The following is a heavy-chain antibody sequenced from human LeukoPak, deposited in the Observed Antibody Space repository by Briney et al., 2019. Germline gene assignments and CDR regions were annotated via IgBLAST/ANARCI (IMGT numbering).Heavy chain of an antibody. CDR3: ARGPLLASTFDY. CDR2: IIPIFGTA. V-gene: IGHV1-69*06. Sequence: ASVKVSCKASGGTFSSYAFSWVRQAPGQGLEWMGGIIPIFGTANYAQKFQDRVTITADKSTSTAYMELSSLRSEDTAVYFCARGPLLASTFDYWGQGTLVTVSS. J-gene: IGHJ4*02. CDR1: GGTFSSYA. D-gene: IGHD1-26*01.